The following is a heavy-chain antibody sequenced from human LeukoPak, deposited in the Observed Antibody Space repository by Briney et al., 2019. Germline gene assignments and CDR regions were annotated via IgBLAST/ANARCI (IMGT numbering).Heavy chain of an antibody. J-gene: IGHJ4*02. CDR2: ISGSGGST. D-gene: IGHD3-22*01. Sequence: GGSLTLSCAASGFTFSSYAMSWVRQAPGKGLEWVSAISGSGGSTYYADSVKGRFTISRDNSKNTLYLQMNSLRAEDTVVYYCAKDGSHFDSSGYYGWGQGTLVTVSS. V-gene: IGHV3-23*01. CDR1: GFTFSSYA. CDR3: AKDGSHFDSSGYYG.